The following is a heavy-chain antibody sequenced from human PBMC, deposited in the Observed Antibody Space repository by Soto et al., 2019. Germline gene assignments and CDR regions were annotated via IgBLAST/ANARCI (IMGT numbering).Heavy chain of an antibody. CDR2: IYTSGST. CDR3: ARDPVSVGVVNRYYYYGIDV. V-gene: IGHV4-4*07. CDR1: GGSISSYY. Sequence: QVQLQESGPGLVKPSETLSLTCTVSGGSISSYYWSWIRQPAGKGLEWIGRIYTSGSTNYNPSRKSRVTMSVDTSKSQWTLKLSSVTAADTAVYYCARDPVSVGVVNRYYYYGIDVWGQGTTVTGSS. J-gene: IGHJ6*02. D-gene: IGHD3-3*01.